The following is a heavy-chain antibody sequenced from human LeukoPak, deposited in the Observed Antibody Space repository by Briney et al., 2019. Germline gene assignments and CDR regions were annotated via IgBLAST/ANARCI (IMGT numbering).Heavy chain of an antibody. CDR1: GGSISSGGYY. CDR2: IYYSGST. Sequence: SETLSLTCTVSGGSISSGGYYWSWIRQHPGKGLEWIGYIYYSGSTYYNPSLKSRVTISVDTSKNQFSLKLSSVTAADTAVYYCARAFGGYNRFDYWGQGTLVTVSS. CDR3: ARAFGGYNRFDY. D-gene: IGHD5-24*01. J-gene: IGHJ4*02. V-gene: IGHV4-31*03.